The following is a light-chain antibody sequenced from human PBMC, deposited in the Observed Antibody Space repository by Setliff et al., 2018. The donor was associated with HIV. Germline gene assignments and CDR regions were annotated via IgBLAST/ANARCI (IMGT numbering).Light chain of an antibody. J-gene: IGLJ1*01. V-gene: IGLV2-14*03. CDR3: SSYTSSTPLYV. CDR2: DVS. Sequence: QSALTQPASVSGSPGQSITISCTGTSSDVGGYSFASWYQQHPGKAPKLMIYDVSYRPSGVSDRFSGSKSGNTASLTISGLQAEDEADYYCSSYTSSTPLYVFGTGTKVTVL. CDR1: SSDVGGYSF.